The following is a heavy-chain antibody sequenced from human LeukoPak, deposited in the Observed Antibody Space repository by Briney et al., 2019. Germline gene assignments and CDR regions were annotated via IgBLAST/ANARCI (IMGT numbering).Heavy chain of an antibody. CDR1: RFSFSTYP. CDR3: AKSLFTSATGTGRAFHI. V-gene: IGHV3-23*01. J-gene: IGHJ3*02. Sequence: GGSLRLSCAASRFSFSTYPMGWVRQAPGKGLEWVSGISASGDVTFHADPMKGRFTISRDNSKNTLYLQMTSLRAEDTAEYYCAKSLFTSATGTGRAFHIWGQGTMVTVSS. D-gene: IGHD1-1*01. CDR2: ISASGDVT.